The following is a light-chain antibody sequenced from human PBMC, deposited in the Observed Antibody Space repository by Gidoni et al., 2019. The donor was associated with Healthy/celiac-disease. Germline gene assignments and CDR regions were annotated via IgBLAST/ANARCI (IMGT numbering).Light chain of an antibody. J-gene: IGKJ4*01. Sequence: DIQMTQSPSSLSASVGDRVTITCRASQSISSYLNWYQQKPGKAPKLLIYASSSLQSGVPSRFSGSGSGTDSTLTIGSLQPEDFATYYCQQSYSTVLTFGGGTKVEIK. V-gene: IGKV1-39*01. CDR1: QSISSY. CDR2: ASS. CDR3: QQSYSTVLT.